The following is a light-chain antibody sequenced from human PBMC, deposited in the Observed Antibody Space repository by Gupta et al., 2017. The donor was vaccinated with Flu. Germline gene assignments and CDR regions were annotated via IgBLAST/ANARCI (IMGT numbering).Light chain of an antibody. CDR2: EVS. V-gene: IGLV2-14*01. Sequence: QAALTQPASVSGSPGQSITISCTGTRSDVGGYNYVSWYQQHPGRAPKLMIYEVSNRPSGVSNLFSGSKSDNTASLTISGLQAEDEADYYCSSYTSSNTHVFGTGTKVTVL. CDR1: RSDVGGYNY. CDR3: SSYTSSNTHV. J-gene: IGLJ1*01.